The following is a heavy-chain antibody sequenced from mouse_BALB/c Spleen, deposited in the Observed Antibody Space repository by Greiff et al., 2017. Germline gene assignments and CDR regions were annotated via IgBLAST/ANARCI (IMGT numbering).Heavy chain of an antibody. V-gene: IGHV2-2*02. CDR3: ARRGTMYAMDY. J-gene: IGHJ4*01. CDR1: GFSLNSYG. CDR2: IWSGGST. Sequence: VQLHQSGPGLVQPSQSLSITCTVTGFSLNSYGVHWVRQSPGKGLEWLGVIWSGGSTDYNAAFISRLSISKDNSKSQLFFKMNSLQTNNTAIYYCARRGTMYAMDYWGQGTSVTVSS. D-gene: IGHD1-1*02.